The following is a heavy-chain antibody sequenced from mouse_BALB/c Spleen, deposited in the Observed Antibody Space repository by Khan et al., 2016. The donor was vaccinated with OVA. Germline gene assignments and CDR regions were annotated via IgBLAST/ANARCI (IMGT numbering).Heavy chain of an antibody. CDR2: INYSGST. V-gene: IGHV3-2*02. CDR3: ARGRAY. Sequence: EVQLQESGPGLVKPSQSLSLTCTVIGYSLTSNYAWNWIRQFPGNKLEWMGYINYSGSTSYTPSLKSRISITRDTSKNQFFLQLNSVTTEDTATYFCARGRAYWGQGTLVTVSA. J-gene: IGHJ3*01. D-gene: IGHD3-3*01. CDR1: GYSLTSNYA.